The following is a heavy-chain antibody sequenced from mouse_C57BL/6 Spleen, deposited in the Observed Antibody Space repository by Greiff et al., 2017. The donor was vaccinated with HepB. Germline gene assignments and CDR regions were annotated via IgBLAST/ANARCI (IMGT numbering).Heavy chain of an antibody. CDR2: INPSTGGT. D-gene: IGHD3-1*01. CDR1: GYSFTGYY. J-gene: IGHJ4*01. Sequence: EVQLQQSGPELVKPGASVKISCKASGYSFTGYYMNWVKQSPEKSLEWIGEINPSTGGTTYNQKFKAKATLTVDKSSSTAYMQLKSLTSEDSAVYYWARRNEGGLDYWGQGTSVTVSS. CDR3: ARRNEGGLDY. V-gene: IGHV1-42*01.